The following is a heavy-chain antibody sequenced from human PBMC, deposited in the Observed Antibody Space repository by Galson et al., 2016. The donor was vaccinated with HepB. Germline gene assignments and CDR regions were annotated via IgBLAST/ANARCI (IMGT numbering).Heavy chain of an antibody. D-gene: IGHD6-19*01. CDR3: ARERFTSSADAFEI. J-gene: IGHJ3*02. CDR1: GYSFTNYD. Sequence: SVKVSCKASGYSFTNYDINWVRQTTGQGLEWMGWMNPNNGNTGYAQKFQGRVTMTGDTSTRTAYLEVSSLTFEDTATYYCARERFTSSADAFEIWGQGTVITVS. CDR2: MNPNNGNT. V-gene: IGHV1-8*01.